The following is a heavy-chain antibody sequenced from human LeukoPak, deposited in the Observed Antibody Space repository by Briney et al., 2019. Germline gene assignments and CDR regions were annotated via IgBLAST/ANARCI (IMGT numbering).Heavy chain of an antibody. CDR3: ARGQRVRDYVWGSYRENWFDP. J-gene: IGHJ5*02. V-gene: IGHV4-34*01. Sequence: SETLSFNCTVSAGSISSYYWSWLRQPPGKGLEGIGEINHSGSTNYNPFLKRRVTISVNTSKNQFSLKLSSVTAADTGVYYCARGQRVRDYVWGSYRENWFDPWGQGTLVTVSS. CDR2: INHSGST. D-gene: IGHD3-16*02. CDR1: AGSISSYY.